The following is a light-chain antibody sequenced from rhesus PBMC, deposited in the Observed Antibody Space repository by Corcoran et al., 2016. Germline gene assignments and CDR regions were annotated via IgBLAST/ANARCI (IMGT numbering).Light chain of an antibody. V-gene: IGKV1S9*01. CDR2: RTS. Sequence: DIQMTQSPSSLSASVGDRVTITCQASQSLSNSLNWYQQKPGKIPKLLIYRTSTLQRGIPLRFSGSGSGTDFTLTISSLQPEDFATYYCQQGYSYPLTFGGGTKVELK. CDR1: QSLSNS. CDR3: QQGYSYPLT. J-gene: IGKJ4*01.